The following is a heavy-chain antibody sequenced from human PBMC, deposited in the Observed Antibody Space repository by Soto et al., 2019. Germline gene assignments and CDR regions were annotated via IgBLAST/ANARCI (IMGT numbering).Heavy chain of an antibody. CDR1: GFTFSSYA. CDR2: ISGSGGST. Sequence: PGGSLSLSCAASGFTFSSYAMSWVRQAPGKGLEWVSAISGSGGSTYYADSVKGRFTISRDNSKNTLYLQMNSLRAEDTAVYYCAKAGYYDILTGYLDYWGQGTLVTV. D-gene: IGHD3-9*01. J-gene: IGHJ4*02. V-gene: IGHV3-23*01. CDR3: AKAGYYDILTGYLDY.